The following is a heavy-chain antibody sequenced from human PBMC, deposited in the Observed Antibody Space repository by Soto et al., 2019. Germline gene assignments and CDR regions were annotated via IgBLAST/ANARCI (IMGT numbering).Heavy chain of an antibody. V-gene: IGHV3-30-3*01. CDR2: ISYDGSNK. J-gene: IGHJ4*02. CDR3: ENGFDY. CDR1: GFTFSSYA. Sequence: LRLSCAASGFTFSSYAMHWVRQAPGKGLEWVAVISYDGSNKYYADSVKGRFTISRDNSKNTLYLQMNSLRAEDTAVYYCENGFDYWGQGTLVTVSS.